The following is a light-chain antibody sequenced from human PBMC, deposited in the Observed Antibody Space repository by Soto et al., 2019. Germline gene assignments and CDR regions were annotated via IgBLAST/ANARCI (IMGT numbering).Light chain of an antibody. Sequence: QSVLTQPPSVSGAPGQRVTISCTGCSANIGAGYDVHWYQQLPGTAPKLLIHGNSNRPSGVPDRFSGSKSGTSAFLAITGLQAEDEADYSCKSYDSSLSGYVVFGGGTKLTVL. J-gene: IGLJ2*01. V-gene: IGLV1-40*01. CDR1: SANIGAGYD. CDR3: KSYDSSLSGYVV. CDR2: GNS.